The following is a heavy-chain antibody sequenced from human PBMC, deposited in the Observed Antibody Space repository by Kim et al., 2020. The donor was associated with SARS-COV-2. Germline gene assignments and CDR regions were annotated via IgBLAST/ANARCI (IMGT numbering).Heavy chain of an antibody. J-gene: IGHJ5*02. CDR1: GYTFTSYA. CDR2: INTNTGNP. D-gene: IGHD6-13*01. V-gene: IGHV7-4-1*02. CDR3: ARDSVWQRLVLSGVDP. Sequence: ASVKVSCKASGYTFTSYAMNWVRQAPGQGLEWMGWINTNTGNPTYAQGFTGRFVFSLDTSVSTAYLQISSLKAEDTAVYYCARDSVWQRLVLSGVDPWGQGTLVTVSS.